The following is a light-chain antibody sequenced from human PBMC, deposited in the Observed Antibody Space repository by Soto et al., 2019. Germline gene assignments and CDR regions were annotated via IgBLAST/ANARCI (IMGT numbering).Light chain of an antibody. CDR3: SSYTSSSTLV. CDR1: SSDVGGYNY. Sequence: QYALTQPASVSGSPGQSITISCTGTSSDVGGYNYVSWYQQHPGKAPKLMIFEVSNRPSGVSYRFSGSKSGNTASLTISGLQAEDEADYYCSSYTSSSTLVFGGGTKLTVL. V-gene: IGLV2-14*01. CDR2: EVS. J-gene: IGLJ3*02.